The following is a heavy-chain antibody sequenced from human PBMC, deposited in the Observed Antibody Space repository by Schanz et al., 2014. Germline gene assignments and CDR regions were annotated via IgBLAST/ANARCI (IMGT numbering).Heavy chain of an antibody. CDR3: TRDRGALINHNDALDL. D-gene: IGHD3-16*01. V-gene: IGHV3-21*01. Sequence: EVQLVESGGGLVQPGGSLRLSCAASGFTFSRNAMNWVRQAPGKGLEWVSYIPVGNNYIYYADSVKGRFTISRDNPKNSLYLQMNSLRVEDTAVYYCTRDRGALINHNDALDLWGQGTMVSVSS. J-gene: IGHJ3*01. CDR2: IPVGNNYI. CDR1: GFTFSRNA.